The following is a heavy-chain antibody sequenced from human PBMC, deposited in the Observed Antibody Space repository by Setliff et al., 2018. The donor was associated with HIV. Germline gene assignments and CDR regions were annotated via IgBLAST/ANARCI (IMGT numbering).Heavy chain of an antibody. CDR2: CYHSGST. CDR1: GYSINSGYF. V-gene: IGHV4-38-2*01. CDR3: TRHPSRNAYNSGRFDP. D-gene: IGHD3-10*01. J-gene: IGHJ5*02. Sequence: SETLSLTCAVYGYSINSGYFWGWVRQPPGRGLEWIGSCYHSGSTFQNPSLKTRVTISLDRSNNQFSLKLRSVTAADTAVYYCTRHPSRNAYNSGRFDPWGQGTLVTVSS.